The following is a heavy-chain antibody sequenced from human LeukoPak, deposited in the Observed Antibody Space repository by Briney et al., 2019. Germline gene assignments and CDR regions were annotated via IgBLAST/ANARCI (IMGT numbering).Heavy chain of an antibody. V-gene: IGHV1-2*02. CDR3: ARAPSVTYGDYFCDY. CDR1: GCTFSSYS. J-gene: IGHJ4*02. D-gene: IGHD4-17*01. CDR2: INPNRGGT. Sequence: GASVKVSCKASGCTFSSYSICWVRQAPGQGLEWMGGINPNRGGTNYAQKFQGRVTMTTDRSTSTAYMELSRLRSDDTAVYYCARAPSVTYGDYFCDYWGQGTLVTVSS.